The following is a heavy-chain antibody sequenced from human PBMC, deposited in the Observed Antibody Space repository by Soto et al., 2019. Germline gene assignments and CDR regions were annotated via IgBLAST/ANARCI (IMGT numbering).Heavy chain of an antibody. CDR1: GGSISSSSYY. D-gene: IGHD2-15*01. V-gene: IGHV4-39*01. Sequence: SETLSLTCTVSGGSISSSSYYWGWIRQPPGKGLEWIGSIYYSGSTYYNPSLKSRVTISVDTSKNQFSLKLSSVTAADTAVYYCARSDCSGGSCPFDYWGQGTLVTLSS. CDR3: ARSDCSGGSCPFDY. J-gene: IGHJ4*02. CDR2: IYYSGST.